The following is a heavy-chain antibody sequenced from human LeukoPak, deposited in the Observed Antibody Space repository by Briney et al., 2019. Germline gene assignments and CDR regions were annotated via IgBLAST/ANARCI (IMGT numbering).Heavy chain of an antibody. CDR1: GFTFSSYS. V-gene: IGHV3-74*01. Sequence: PGGSLRLSCAASGFTFSSYSMNWVRQAPGKGLVWVSRINSDGSSTSYADSVKGRFTISRDNAKNTLYLQMNSLRAEDTAVYYCAREGSGWYSGFDYWGQGTLVTVSS. J-gene: IGHJ4*02. CDR2: INSDGSST. D-gene: IGHD6-19*01. CDR3: AREGSGWYSGFDY.